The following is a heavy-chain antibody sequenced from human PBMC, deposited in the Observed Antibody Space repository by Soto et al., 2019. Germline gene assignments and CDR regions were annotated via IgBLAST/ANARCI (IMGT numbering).Heavy chain of an antibody. CDR3: AKKRISGWYSCFDY. D-gene: IGHD6-19*01. CDR1: GFTFSSYA. CDR2: ISGSGGNT. V-gene: IGHV3-23*01. Sequence: EVQLLESGGGLVQVGGSLRLSCAASGFTFSSYAMSWVRQAPGKGLEWVSAISGSGGNTYYADSVKGRFTISRDNSKNTLYLQMNSLRAEDTAIYYCAKKRISGWYSCFDYWGQGSLITVSS. J-gene: IGHJ4*02.